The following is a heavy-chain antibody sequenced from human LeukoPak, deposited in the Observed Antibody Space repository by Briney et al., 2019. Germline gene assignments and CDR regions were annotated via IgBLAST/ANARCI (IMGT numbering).Heavy chain of an antibody. J-gene: IGHJ5*02. CDR1: GGSISSYY. CDR2: IYYSGST. V-gene: IGHV4-59*01. D-gene: IGHD3-3*01. Sequence: SEALSLTCTVSGGSISSYYWSWIRQLPGKGLEWIGYIYYSGSTNYNPSLKSRVTISVDTSKNQFSLKLSSVTAADTAVYYCASNFWSGNDNWFDPWGQGTLVTVSS. CDR3: ASNFWSGNDNWFDP.